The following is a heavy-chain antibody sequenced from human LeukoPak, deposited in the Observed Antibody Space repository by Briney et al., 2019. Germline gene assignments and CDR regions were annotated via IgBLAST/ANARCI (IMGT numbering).Heavy chain of an antibody. J-gene: IGHJ4*02. CDR1: GGSINSYY. V-gene: IGHV4-59*12. D-gene: IGHD1-26*01. CDR3: ARDSVYSGSSLDY. Sequence: SETLSLTCSVSGGSINSYYWSWIRQPPGKGLECIGYIHYTGSTNYNPSLKSRVTISVDTSKNHFSLKLSSVTAADTAVYYCARDSVYSGSSLDYWGQGTLVTVSS. CDR2: IHYTGST.